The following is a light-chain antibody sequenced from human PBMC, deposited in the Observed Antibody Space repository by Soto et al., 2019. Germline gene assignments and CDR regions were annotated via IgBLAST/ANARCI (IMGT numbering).Light chain of an antibody. Sequence: QSVLTQPASVSGSPGQPITISCTGTSSDVGAYNFVSWYQQHPGKAPKLMIYEVIHRPSGIPTRFSGSKSGNTASLTISGVQAEDEADYYCSAYTTSSTLVFGTGTKVTVL. CDR1: SSDVGAYNF. CDR2: EVI. V-gene: IGLV2-14*01. J-gene: IGLJ1*01. CDR3: SAYTTSSTLV.